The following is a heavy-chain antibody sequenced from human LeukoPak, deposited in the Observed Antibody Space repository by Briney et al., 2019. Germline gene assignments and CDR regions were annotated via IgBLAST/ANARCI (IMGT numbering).Heavy chain of an antibody. CDR2: ISSSSSYL. Sequence: GSLRLSCAASGFTFSSYSVNWVRQAPGKALEWVSSISSSSSYLYYADSVKDRFTISRDNAKNSLYLQMNSLRAEDTAVYYCARDAPLRGYYGMDVWGRGTTVTVSS. CDR3: ARDAPLRGYYGMDV. J-gene: IGHJ6*04. CDR1: GFTFSSYS. V-gene: IGHV3-21*01.